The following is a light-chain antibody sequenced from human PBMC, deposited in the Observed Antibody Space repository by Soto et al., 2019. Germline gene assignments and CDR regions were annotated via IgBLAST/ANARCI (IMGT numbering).Light chain of an antibody. CDR1: QSISSW. J-gene: IGKJ2*01. CDR3: QQYNSYSPYT. CDR2: KAS. V-gene: IGKV1-5*03. Sequence: DIQMTQSHSTLSASVGDRVTITCRASQSISSWLAWYQQKPGKAPKILIYKASSLESGVPSRFSGSGSGTEFTLTISSLQPDDFATYYCQQYNSYSPYTFGQGTKLEIK.